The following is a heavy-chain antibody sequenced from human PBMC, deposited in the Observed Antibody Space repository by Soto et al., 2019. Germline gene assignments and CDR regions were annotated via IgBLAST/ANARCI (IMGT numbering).Heavy chain of an antibody. V-gene: IGHV4-34*01. D-gene: IGHD3-3*01. CDR1: GGSFSGYY. Sequence: SETLSLTCAVYGGSFSGYYWSWIRQPPGKGLEWIGEINHSGSTNYNPSLKSRVTISVDTSKNQFSLKLSSVTAADTAVYYCARFSDHNDFWSGYYKDDAFDIWGQGTMVTVSS. CDR3: ARFSDHNDFWSGYYKDDAFDI. J-gene: IGHJ3*02. CDR2: INHSGST.